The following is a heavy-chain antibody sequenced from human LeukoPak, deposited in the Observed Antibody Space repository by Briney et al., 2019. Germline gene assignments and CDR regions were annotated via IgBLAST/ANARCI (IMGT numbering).Heavy chain of an antibody. J-gene: IGHJ5*02. D-gene: IGHD2-15*01. CDR1: GGSFSGYY. CDR2: INHSGST. Sequence: SETLSLTCAVYGGSFSGYYWSWIRQPPGKGLEWIGEINHSGSTNYNPSLKSRVTISVDTSKNQFSLKLSSVTAADTAVYYCARDQWGGYCSGGSCYPPLNWFDPWGQGTLVTVSS. V-gene: IGHV4-34*01. CDR3: ARDQWGGYCSGGSCYPPLNWFDP.